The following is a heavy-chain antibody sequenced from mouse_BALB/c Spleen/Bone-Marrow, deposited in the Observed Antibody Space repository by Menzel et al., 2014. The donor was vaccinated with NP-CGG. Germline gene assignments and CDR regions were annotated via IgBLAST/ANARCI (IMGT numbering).Heavy chain of an antibody. J-gene: IGHJ2*01. D-gene: IGHD1-2*01. Sequence: QVQPQQSGAELVRPGSSVKISCKASGYAFSAYWMNWVKQRPGQGLEWIGQIYPGDGDTNYNGKFKGKATLTADKSSSTAYMQLSSLTSEDSAVYFCTRSTATFDYWGQGTTLTVSS. CDR3: TRSTATFDY. CDR1: GYAFSAYW. V-gene: IGHV1-80*01. CDR2: IYPGDGDT.